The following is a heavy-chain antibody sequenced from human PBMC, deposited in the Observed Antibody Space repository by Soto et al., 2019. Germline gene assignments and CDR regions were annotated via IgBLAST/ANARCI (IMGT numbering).Heavy chain of an antibody. J-gene: IGHJ1*01. D-gene: IGHD3-16*01. CDR3: ATTLCFNHLKR. CDR2: IYYRGTT. Sequence: WETVSLTCTVSGGSFSSTRYYWGWILQPPGKGLEWIGSIYYRGTTYYNPSLKSRVTISVDTSKKQFSLKLSSVTAADTAVYYCATTLCFNHLKRCGQGTILTISS. CDR1: GGSFSSTRYY. V-gene: IGHV4-39*01.